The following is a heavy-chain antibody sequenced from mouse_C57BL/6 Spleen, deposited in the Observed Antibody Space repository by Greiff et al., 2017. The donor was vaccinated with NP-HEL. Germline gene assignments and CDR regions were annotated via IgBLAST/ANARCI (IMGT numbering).Heavy chain of an antibody. CDR3: ARFPYYGSRGGYFDV. D-gene: IGHD1-1*01. CDR2: INPNNGGT. V-gene: IGHV1-26*01. J-gene: IGHJ1*03. CDR1: GYTFTDYY. Sequence: VQLQQSGPELVKPGASVKISCKASGYTFTDYYMNWVKQSHGKSLEWIGDINPNNGGTSYNQKFKGKATLTVDKSSSTAYMELRSLTSEDSAVYYCARFPYYGSRGGYFDVWGTGTTVTVSS.